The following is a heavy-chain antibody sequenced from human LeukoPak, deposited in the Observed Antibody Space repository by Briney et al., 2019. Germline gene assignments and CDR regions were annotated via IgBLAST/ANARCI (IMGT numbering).Heavy chain of an antibody. Sequence: GASVKVSCKASGYTFTSYDINWVRQATGQGLEWMGWMNPNSGNTGYAQKFQGRVTMTRNTSISTAYMELSSLRSEDTAVYYCARGSDEEVDSDFDYWGQGTLVTVSS. CDR1: GYTFTSYD. J-gene: IGHJ4*02. CDR2: MNPNSGNT. CDR3: ARGSDEEVDSDFDY. V-gene: IGHV1-8*01. D-gene: IGHD2-15*01.